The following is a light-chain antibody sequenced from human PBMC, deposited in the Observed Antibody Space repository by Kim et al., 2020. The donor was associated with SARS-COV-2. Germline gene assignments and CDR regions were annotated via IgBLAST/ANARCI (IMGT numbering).Light chain of an antibody. CDR2: EVS. J-gene: IGLJ2*01. CDR3: CSYADGGTLI. V-gene: IGLV2-23*02. CDR1: RSDVGSYNL. Sequence: GQSITISCAGNRSDVGSYNLIAWYQQHPGEAPKFLRYEVSKRPSGISNRFSGSKSGNTASLTISGLQAGDEADYYCCSYADGGTLIFGGGTKVTVL.